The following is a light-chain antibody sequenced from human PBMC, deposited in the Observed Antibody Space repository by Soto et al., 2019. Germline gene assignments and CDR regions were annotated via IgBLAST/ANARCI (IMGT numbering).Light chain of an antibody. CDR2: KAS. V-gene: IGKV1-5*03. Sequence: DIQMTQSPSTLSASVGDRVTMGVRASETISSCLAWYEQETGRASKRLIYKASTLRGGGRPRFIGSGSGTEFTLTTSRLEAEDFAVYYCQQYGSSPITFGQGTGLEI. CDR1: ETISSC. CDR3: QQYGSSPIT. J-gene: IGKJ5*01.